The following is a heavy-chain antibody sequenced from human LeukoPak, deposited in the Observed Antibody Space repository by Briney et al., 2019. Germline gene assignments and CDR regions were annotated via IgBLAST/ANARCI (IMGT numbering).Heavy chain of an antibody. Sequence: GGSLRLSCAASGFTFSSYSMNWVRQAPGKGLEWVAVISYDGSNKYYADSVKGRFTISRDNSKNTLYLQMDSLRAEDTAVYYCARNSYYYGSGADYWGQGTLVTVSS. CDR2: ISYDGSNK. CDR3: ARNSYYYGSGADY. V-gene: IGHV3-30*03. CDR1: GFTFSSYS. D-gene: IGHD3-10*01. J-gene: IGHJ4*02.